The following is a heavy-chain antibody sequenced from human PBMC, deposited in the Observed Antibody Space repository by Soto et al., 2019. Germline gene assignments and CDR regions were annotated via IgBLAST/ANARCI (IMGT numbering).Heavy chain of an antibody. V-gene: IGHV3-7*01. CDR3: ARSYSSGVVSY. CDR2: IKQDGSEK. Sequence: GGSLRLSCAASGFTFSNYCMSWVRQAPGTGLEWVASIKQDGSEKYYLDSVKGRFTISRDNAKNSLYLQMNSLRAEDTGVYYCARSYSSGVVSYWGQEILVTASS. CDR1: GFTFSNYC. D-gene: IGHD6-25*01. J-gene: IGHJ4*02.